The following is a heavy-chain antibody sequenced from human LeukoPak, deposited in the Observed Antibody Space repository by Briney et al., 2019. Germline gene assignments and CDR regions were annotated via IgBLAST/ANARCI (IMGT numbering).Heavy chain of an antibody. CDR2: ISGSGGST. CDR3: AKSPDTLIVVVVADPLDY. J-gene: IGHJ4*02. V-gene: IGHV3-23*01. Sequence: GGSLRLSCAASGFTFSSYAMSWVRQAPGKGLEWVSAISGSGGSTYYADSVKGRFTISRDNSKNTLYLQMNSLRAEDTAVYYCAKSPDTLIVVVVADPLDYWGQGTLVTVSS. D-gene: IGHD2-15*01. CDR1: GFTFSSYA.